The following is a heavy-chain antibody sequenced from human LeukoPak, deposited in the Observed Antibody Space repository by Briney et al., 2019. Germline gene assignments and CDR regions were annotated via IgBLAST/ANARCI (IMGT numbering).Heavy chain of an antibody. J-gene: IGHJ6*03. CDR1: GFTFSSYW. V-gene: IGHV3-74*01. CDR3: ARVAGYCSSSSCQNFYHSYYMDV. D-gene: IGHD2-2*01. Sequence: QPGGSLRLSCVASGFTFSSYWTHWVRQVPGKGLVWVSRINSDGTITGYADTVKGRFTTSRDIAKNTLYLQMNSLRVEDTAVYFCARVAGYCSSSSCQNFYHSYYMDVWGKGTTVTVSS. CDR2: INSDGTIT.